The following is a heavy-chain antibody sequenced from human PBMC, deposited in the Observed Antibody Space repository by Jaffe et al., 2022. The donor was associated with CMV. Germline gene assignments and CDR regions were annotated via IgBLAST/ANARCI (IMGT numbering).Heavy chain of an antibody. V-gene: IGHV3-23*01. CDR2: ITGSGGST. CDR1: GFTFSSYA. D-gene: IGHD3-22*01. CDR3: GNLDSSGYPYSYFDH. Sequence: QLLESGGGLVQPGGSLRLSCAASGFTFSSYAMSWVRQAPGKGLEWVSAITGSGGSTYYADSVRGRFTISRDNSKNTLYLQMNSLRAEDTALYYCGNLDSSGYPYSYFDHWGQGTLVTVSS. J-gene: IGHJ4*02.